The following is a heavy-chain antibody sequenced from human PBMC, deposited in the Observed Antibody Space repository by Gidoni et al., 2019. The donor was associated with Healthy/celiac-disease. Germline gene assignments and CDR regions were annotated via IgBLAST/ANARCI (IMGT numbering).Heavy chain of an antibody. J-gene: IGHJ4*02. V-gene: IGHV4-39*01. CDR1: GGSISSSSYY. CDR2: IYYSGST. D-gene: IGHD3-3*01. CDR3: ARQEDFWSGFLNY. Sequence: QLQLQESGPGLVKPSETLSLTCTVSGGSISSSSYYWGWIRQPPGKGLEWIGSIYYSGSTYYNPSLKSRVTISVDTSKNQFSLKLSSVTAADTAVYYCARQEDFWSGFLNYWGQGTLVTVSS.